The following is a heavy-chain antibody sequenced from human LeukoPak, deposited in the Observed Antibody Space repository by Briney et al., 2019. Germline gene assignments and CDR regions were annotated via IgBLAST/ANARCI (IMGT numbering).Heavy chain of an antibody. Sequence: GGSLRLSCAASGFTFSSYGMSWVRQAPGKGLEWVSAISGRGDRTYYADSVKGRFTTSRDNSKNTLYLQMNSLRAEDTAVYYCAKEQSDARFFDYWGQGTLVTVSS. J-gene: IGHJ4*02. CDR3: AKEQSDARFFDY. CDR1: GFTFSSYG. CDR2: ISGRGDRT. V-gene: IGHV3-23*01.